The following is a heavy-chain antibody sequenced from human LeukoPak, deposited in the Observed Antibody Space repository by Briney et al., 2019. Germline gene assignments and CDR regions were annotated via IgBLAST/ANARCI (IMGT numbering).Heavy chain of an antibody. CDR3: ARADVNYYVSSGYYYYFDY. Sequence: PSETLSLTCTVSGGSISSGDYYWSWIRQPPGKGLEWIGYIYYSGNTYYNPSLKSRVTISVDTSKNQFTLKLSSVTAADTAVCYCARADVNYYVSSGYYYYFDYWGQGTLVTVSS. CDR1: GGSISSGDYY. D-gene: IGHD3-22*01. V-gene: IGHV4-30-4*01. J-gene: IGHJ4*02. CDR2: IYYSGNT.